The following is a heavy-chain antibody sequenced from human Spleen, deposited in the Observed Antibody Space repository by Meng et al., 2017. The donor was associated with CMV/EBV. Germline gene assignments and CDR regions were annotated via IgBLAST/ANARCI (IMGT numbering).Heavy chain of an antibody. CDR1: GESFSGYY. J-gene: IGHJ6*02. Sequence: SQTLSLTCAVFGESFSGYYWNWIRQTPGKGLEWIGEINHSGYTKYNPSLKSRVTISVDTSKNQFSLKLSSVTAADTAVYYCARHHSISSPGYYYYYYGMDVWGQGTTVTVSS. V-gene: IGHV4-34*01. CDR2: INHSGYT. D-gene: IGHD2-2*01. CDR3: ARHHSISSPGYYYYYYGMDV.